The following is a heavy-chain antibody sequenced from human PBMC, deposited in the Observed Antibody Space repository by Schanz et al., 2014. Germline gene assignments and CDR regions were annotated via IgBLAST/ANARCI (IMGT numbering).Heavy chain of an antibody. CDR2: ISYDGRSK. CDR1: GFKFSIYA. CDR3: ARGTPFLCDY. V-gene: IGHV3-30*04. J-gene: IGHJ4*02. D-gene: IGHD3-16*01. Sequence: QVQLVDSGGGVVQPGRSLRLSCAASGFKFSIYAMHWVRQAPGKGLEWVAVISYDGRSKDYADSVKGRFTISRDNSKNTVFLQMNSLRGEDTAVYYCARGTPFLCDYWGQGTLVTVSS.